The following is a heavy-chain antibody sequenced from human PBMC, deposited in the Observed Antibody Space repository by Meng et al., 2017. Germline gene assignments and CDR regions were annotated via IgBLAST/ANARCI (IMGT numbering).Heavy chain of an antibody. Sequence: QVRLGKSGGEVKKPGSSVKVSCKASGGTFSSYAISWVRQAPGQGLEWMGGIIPIFGTANYAQKFQGRVTITADKSTSTAYMELSSLRSEDTAVYYCARGYDSSGYSGAFDIWGQGTMVTVSS. CDR2: IIPIFGTA. D-gene: IGHD3-22*01. V-gene: IGHV1-69*06. CDR3: ARGYDSSGYSGAFDI. J-gene: IGHJ3*02. CDR1: GGTFSSYA.